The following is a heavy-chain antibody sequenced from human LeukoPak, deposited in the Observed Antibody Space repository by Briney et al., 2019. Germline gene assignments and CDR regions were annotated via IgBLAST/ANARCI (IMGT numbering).Heavy chain of an antibody. J-gene: IGHJ3*02. Sequence: PGGSLRLSCTASGFTFSSYWMFWVRQAPGKGLVWVSRVNSDGTSTNYADSVKGRFTVSRDNAKNTLYLQMNSLRPEDTAVYYCAREAEAFDIWGQGTMVTVSS. CDR3: AREAEAFDI. V-gene: IGHV3-74*01. CDR2: VNSDGTST. CDR1: GFTFSSYW.